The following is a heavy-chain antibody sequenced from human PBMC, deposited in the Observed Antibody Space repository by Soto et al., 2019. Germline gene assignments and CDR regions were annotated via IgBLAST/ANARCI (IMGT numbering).Heavy chain of an antibody. CDR2: IIPIFGTA. D-gene: IGHD1-1*01. Sequence: QVQLVQSGAEVKKPGSSVKVYCKASGGTFSSYAISWVRQAPGQGLEWMGGIIPIFGTANYAQKFQGRVKITADKATSTAYMELRSLRSEDTVVYYGATDRYLRDAFDIWGQGTMVTVSS. CDR3: ATDRYLRDAFDI. CDR1: GGTFSSYA. V-gene: IGHV1-69*06. J-gene: IGHJ3*02.